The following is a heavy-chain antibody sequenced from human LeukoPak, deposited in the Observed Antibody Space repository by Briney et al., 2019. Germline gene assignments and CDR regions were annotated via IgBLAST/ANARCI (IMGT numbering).Heavy chain of an antibody. CDR2: IYWNDDK. V-gene: IGHV2-5*01. J-gene: IGHJ3*02. D-gene: IGHD3-16*01. Sequence: SGPTLVKPTQTLTLTCTFSGFSLSTSGVGVGWIRQPPGKALEWLALIYWNDDKRYSPSLKSRLTITKDTSKNQVVLTMTNMDPVDTATYYCAHAYDYVWGSRDGAFDIWGQGTMVTVSS. CDR3: AHAYDYVWGSRDGAFDI. CDR1: GFSLSTSGVG.